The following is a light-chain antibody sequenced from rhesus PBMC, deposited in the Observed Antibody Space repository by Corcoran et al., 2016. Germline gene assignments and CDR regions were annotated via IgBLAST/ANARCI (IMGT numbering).Light chain of an antibody. CDR3: QQYNNWLT. CDR2: NGS. CDR1: QSVSSN. J-gene: IGKJ4*01. V-gene: IGKV3-35*01. Sequence: EILLTQSPATLSLSPGERVTLSCRASQSVSSNLAWYAQKPGQSPRLLIYNGSNRATGVPDRFSGSGSGTDFTLTITSLEAEDLGVYYCQQYNNWLTFGGGTRV.